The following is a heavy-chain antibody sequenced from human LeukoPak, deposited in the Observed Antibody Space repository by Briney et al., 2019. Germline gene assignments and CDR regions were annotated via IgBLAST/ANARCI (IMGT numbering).Heavy chain of an antibody. Sequence: ASVKVSCKASGYTFTNYGISWVRQAPGQGLEWMGWISIYNGNTDYAQKLRGRVTMTTDTSTSTAYMELRSLRSDDTAVYYCARVTYDFWSGYYMPDDPWGQGTLVTVSS. CDR2: ISIYNGNT. D-gene: IGHD3-3*01. J-gene: IGHJ5*02. V-gene: IGHV1-18*01. CDR1: GYTFTNYG. CDR3: ARVTYDFWSGYYMPDDP.